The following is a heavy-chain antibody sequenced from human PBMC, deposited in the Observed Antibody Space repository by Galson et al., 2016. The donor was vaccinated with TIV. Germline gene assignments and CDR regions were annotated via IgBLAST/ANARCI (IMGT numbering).Heavy chain of an antibody. J-gene: IGHJ4*02. V-gene: IGHV1-3*01. CDR2: INAGNGNT. D-gene: IGHD2-21*02. CDR3: ARPPYCGGDCYKYDY. CDR1: GYTFTIYA. Sequence: QSGAEVKKPGESLKISCKASGYTFTIYAVHWVRQAPGQRLEWMGWINAGNGNTKFSQKFQGRVTIIRDTSACTVYMELSSLRSEDTAVYYCARPPYCGGDCYKYDYWGQGTLVTVSS.